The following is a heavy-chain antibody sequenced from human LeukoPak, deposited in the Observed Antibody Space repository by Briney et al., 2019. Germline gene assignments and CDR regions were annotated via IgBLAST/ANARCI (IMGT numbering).Heavy chain of an antibody. V-gene: IGHV4-61*01. CDR2: IYYSGST. Sequence: PSQTLSLTCTVSGGSISSGSYYWSWIRQPPGKGLEWIGYIYYSGSTNYNPSLKSRVTISVDTSKNQFSLKLSSVTAADTAVYYCARGNWGGALDYWGQGTLVTVSS. CDR1: GGSISSGSYY. J-gene: IGHJ4*02. D-gene: IGHD7-27*01. CDR3: ARGNWGGALDY.